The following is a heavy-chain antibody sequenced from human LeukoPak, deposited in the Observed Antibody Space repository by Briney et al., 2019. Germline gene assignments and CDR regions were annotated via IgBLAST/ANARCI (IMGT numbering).Heavy chain of an antibody. CDR3: AKVRGSSWYYSD. Sequence: GGSLRLSCAASGFTFSSYAMSWVRQAPGKGLEWVSAISGSGGSTYYADSVKGRFTISRDNSKNTLYLQMNSLRAEDMAVYYCAKVRGSSWYYSDWGQGTLVTVSS. V-gene: IGHV3-23*01. CDR2: ISGSGGST. CDR1: GFTFSSYA. D-gene: IGHD6-13*01. J-gene: IGHJ4*02.